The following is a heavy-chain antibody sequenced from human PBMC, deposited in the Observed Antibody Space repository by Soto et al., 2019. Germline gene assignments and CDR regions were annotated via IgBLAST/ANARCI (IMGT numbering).Heavy chain of an antibody. V-gene: IGHV3-23*01. J-gene: IGHJ4*02. CDR2: FTGSGGSP. CDR1: GFTFSRYA. D-gene: IGHD3-10*01. Sequence: PGGSLRLSCAASGFTFSRYAMTWVRQAPGKGLEWVSVFTGSGGSPYYADSVRGRLTISRDDSKNTLYLQMDRLRDEDTAIYYCAKGTHYGSWSSDYWGQGTLVTVSS. CDR3: AKGTHYGSWSSDY.